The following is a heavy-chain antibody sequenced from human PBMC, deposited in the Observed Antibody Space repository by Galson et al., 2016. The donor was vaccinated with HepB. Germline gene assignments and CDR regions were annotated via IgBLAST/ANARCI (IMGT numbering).Heavy chain of an antibody. V-gene: IGHV4-34*01. D-gene: IGHD3-10*01. Sequence: GGSFSAYYWTWFRQRPGKGPEWIGDINHSGSTNYNPSLKSRLTISDDTSKNQFSLNLRSVTAADTAVYYCARLWFGDGDYWGQGTLVTVSS. CDR3: ARLWFGDGDY. CDR2: INHSGST. CDR1: GGSFSAYY. J-gene: IGHJ4*02.